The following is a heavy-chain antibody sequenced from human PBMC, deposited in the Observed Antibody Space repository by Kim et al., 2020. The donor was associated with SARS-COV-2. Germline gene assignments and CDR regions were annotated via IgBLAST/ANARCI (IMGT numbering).Heavy chain of an antibody. V-gene: IGHV1-2*04. D-gene: IGHD3-22*01. CDR3: ARNYYDSSGYPTFDY. J-gene: IGHJ4*02. Sequence: AQKFQGWVTMTRDTSISTAYMGLSRLRSDDTAVYYCARNYYDSSGYPTFDYWGQGTLVTVSS.